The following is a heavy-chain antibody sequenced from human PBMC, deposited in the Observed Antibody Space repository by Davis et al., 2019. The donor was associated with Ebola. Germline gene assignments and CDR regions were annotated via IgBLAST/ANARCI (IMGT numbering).Heavy chain of an antibody. CDR3: ASFSGWFDP. CDR1: VITFSSYA. Sequence: GESLKISCADSVITFSSYAMTWVRQAPGKGLEWVSAISGSGGTTYYAGSVKGRFTVSRDNSKNTLYLQMNSLRAEDTAVYYCASFSGWFDPWGQGTLVTVSS. V-gene: IGHV3-23*01. J-gene: IGHJ5*02. CDR2: ISGSGGTT. D-gene: IGHD3-10*01.